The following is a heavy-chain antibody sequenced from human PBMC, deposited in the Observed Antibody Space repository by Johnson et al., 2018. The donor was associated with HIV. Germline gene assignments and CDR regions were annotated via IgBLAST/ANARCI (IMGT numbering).Heavy chain of an antibody. V-gene: IGHV3-9*01. D-gene: IGHD1-26*01. CDR3: AKDVAQSGRYSVAFDI. CDR2: ISWNSGRI. CDR1: GFTFDDYA. J-gene: IGHJ3*02. Sequence: LVESGGGLVQPGRSLRLSCAASGFTFDDYAMHWVRQAPGKGLEWVSGISWNSGRIGYADSVKGRLTISRDNAKNSVYLQMNSLRAEDTALYYCAKDVAQSGRYSVAFDIWGQGTMVTVFS.